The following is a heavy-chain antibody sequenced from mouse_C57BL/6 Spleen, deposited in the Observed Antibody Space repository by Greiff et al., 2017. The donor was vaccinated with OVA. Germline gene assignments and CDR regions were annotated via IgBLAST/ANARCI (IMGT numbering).Heavy chain of an antibody. CDR1: GYTFTSYW. J-gene: IGHJ3*01. CDR3: AREAGSSYGFAY. Sequence: QVQLQQPGAELVKPGASVKLSCKASGYTFTSYWMHWVKQRPGQGLEWIGMIHPNSGSTNYNEKFKSKATLTVDKSSSTAYMQLSSLTSEDSAVYYCAREAGSSYGFAYGGQGTLVTVSA. CDR2: IHPNSGST. V-gene: IGHV1-64*01. D-gene: IGHD1-1*01.